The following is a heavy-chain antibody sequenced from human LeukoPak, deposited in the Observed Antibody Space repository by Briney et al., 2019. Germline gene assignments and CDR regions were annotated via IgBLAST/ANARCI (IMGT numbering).Heavy chain of an antibody. CDR2: IKVDGSEK. J-gene: IGHJ4*02. D-gene: IGHD5-18*01. CDR1: GFTFSNYW. CDR3: ARDRGTAMKNFDY. Sequence: GGSLRLSCAASGFTFSNYWMSWVRQAPGKGLEWVANIKVDGSEKYYLDSVKGRFTISRDNAKNSVYLQMNSLRTEDTAVYYCARDRGTAMKNFDYWGQGTLVTVSS. V-gene: IGHV3-7*03.